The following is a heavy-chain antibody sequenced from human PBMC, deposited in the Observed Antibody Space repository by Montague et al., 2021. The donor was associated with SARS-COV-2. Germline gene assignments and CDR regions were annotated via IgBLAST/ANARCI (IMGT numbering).Heavy chain of an antibody. J-gene: IGHJ6*02. V-gene: IGHV4-34*01. D-gene: IGHD4-17*01. CDR3: ARALPVTTFFYSYYGMDV. Sequence: SETLSLTCAVYGESFCGYYWSWIRQPPGKGLEWIGEINHGGSTNYNPSLKSRVTISVDTSKNQFSLELSSVTAADTAVYYCARALPVTTFFYSYYGMDVWGQGTTVTVSS. CDR1: GESFCGYY. CDR2: INHGGST.